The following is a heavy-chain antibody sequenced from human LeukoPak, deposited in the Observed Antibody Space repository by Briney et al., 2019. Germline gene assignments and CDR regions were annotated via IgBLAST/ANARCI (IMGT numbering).Heavy chain of an antibody. CDR2: IYYSGST. CDR1: GGSISSGGYY. D-gene: IGHD5-18*01. V-gene: IGHV4-31*03. J-gene: IGHJ4*02. Sequence: SETLPLTCTVSGGSISSGGYYWSWIRQHPGKGLEWIEYIYYSGSTYYNPSLKSRVTISVDTSKNQFSLKLSSVTAADTAVYYCASTRGYSYGWPFDYWGQGTLVTVSS. CDR3: ASTRGYSYGWPFDY.